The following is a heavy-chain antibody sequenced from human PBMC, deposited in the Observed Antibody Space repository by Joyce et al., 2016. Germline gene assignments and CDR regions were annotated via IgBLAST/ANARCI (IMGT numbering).Heavy chain of an antibody. CDR3: AKDFASGMFDY. J-gene: IGHJ4*02. D-gene: IGHD3-10*01. CDR2: ISLDGTEK. CDR1: GFTFSDFG. V-gene: IGHV3-30*18. Sequence: QVQLLESGGGVVQPGGSLRFSCTASGFTFSDFGMHWVRQAPGKGLEWVAVISLDGTEKFFADSVKGRFTISRDNSKAIVYLQMSSLKTEDTAVYYCAKDFASGMFDYWGQGALVTVSS.